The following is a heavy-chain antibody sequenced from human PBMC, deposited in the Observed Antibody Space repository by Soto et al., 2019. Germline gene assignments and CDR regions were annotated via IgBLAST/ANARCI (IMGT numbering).Heavy chain of an antibody. CDR2: FESGGSI. Sequence: EVQLVETGGGLIQPGGSLRLSCAASGFSVRTNYMSWVRQAPVKGLDWVSVFESGGSIYYADSVKGRFIIYRDYAKNTVDLQMISLRVEDTAVYYCARAGVTPHFFDYWGQGTLVTVSS. CDR3: ARAGVTPHFFDY. J-gene: IGHJ4*02. V-gene: IGHV3-53*02. CDR1: GFSVRTNY. D-gene: IGHD3-3*02.